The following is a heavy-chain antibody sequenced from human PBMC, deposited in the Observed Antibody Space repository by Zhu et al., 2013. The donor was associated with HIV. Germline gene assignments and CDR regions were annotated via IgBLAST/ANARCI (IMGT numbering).Heavy chain of an antibody. D-gene: IGHD3-3*01. V-gene: IGHV4-38-2*01. J-gene: IGHJ4*02. CDR3: ATRKGLFLEWLFGAT. CDR2: IYHSGST. CDR1: GYSISSGYY. Sequence: QVQLQESGPGLVKPSETLSLTCAVSGYSISSGYYWGWIRQPPGKGLEWIGSIYHSGSTYYNPSLKSRVTISVDTSKNQFSLKLSSVTAADTAVYYCATRKGLFLEWLFGATWGQGTLVTVS.